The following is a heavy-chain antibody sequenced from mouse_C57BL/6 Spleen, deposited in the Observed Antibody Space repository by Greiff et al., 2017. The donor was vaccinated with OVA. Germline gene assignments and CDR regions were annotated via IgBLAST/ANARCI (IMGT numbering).Heavy chain of an antibody. CDR2: IDPSDSYT. J-gene: IGHJ3*01. Sequence: VQLQQPGAELVMPGASVKLSCKASGYTFTSYWMHWVKQRPGQGLEWIGEIDPSDSYTNYNQKFKGKSTLTVDKSSSTACMQLSSLTSEDSAVYYCARMGGDYWGQGTLVTVSA. V-gene: IGHV1-69*01. CDR3: ARMGGDY. D-gene: IGHD4-1*01. CDR1: GYTFTSYW.